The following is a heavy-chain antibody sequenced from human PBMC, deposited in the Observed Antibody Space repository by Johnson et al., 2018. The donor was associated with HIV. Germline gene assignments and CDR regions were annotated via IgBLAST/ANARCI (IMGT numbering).Heavy chain of an antibody. CDR3: AKAQVLADDCFNV. Sequence: VQLVESGGDLVQPGGSLRLSCAASGFTFSSYDMHWVRQVRGKGLEWVSGIGTIDDTYYSDSVKGRFTISRENAKNSLYLQMNSLRAEDAAKYYCAKAQVLADDCFNVWGQGTVVTVSS. J-gene: IGHJ3*01. CDR1: GFTFSSYD. V-gene: IGHV3-13*01. D-gene: IGHD2-8*02. CDR2: IGTIDDT.